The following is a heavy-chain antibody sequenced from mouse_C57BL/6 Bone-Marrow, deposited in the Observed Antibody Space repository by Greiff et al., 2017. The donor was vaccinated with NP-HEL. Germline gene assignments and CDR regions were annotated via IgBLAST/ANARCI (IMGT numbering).Heavy chain of an antibody. CDR1: GFTFSSYG. CDR3: ARHGMITTSYYFDY. V-gene: IGHV5-6*01. J-gene: IGHJ2*01. Sequence: EVQLVESGGDLVKPGGSLKLSCAASGFTFSSYGMSWVRQTPDKRLEWVATISSGGSYTYYPDSVKGRFPISRDNAKNTLSLQMSSLKSEDTAMYYCARHGMITTSYYFDYWGQGTTLTVSS. D-gene: IGHD2-4*01. CDR2: ISSGGSYT.